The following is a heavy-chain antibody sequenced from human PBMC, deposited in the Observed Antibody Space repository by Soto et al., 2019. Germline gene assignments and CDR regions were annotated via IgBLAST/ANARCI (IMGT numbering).Heavy chain of an antibody. V-gene: IGHV3-23*01. Sequence: GGSLRLSCAASGFTFSSYAMSWVRQAPGKGLEWVSAISGSSGNTYYADSVKGRFTISRDNSKNTQYLQMNNQRAEDTAVYYCARDFLRYFGPFDPWGQGTLVTVSS. CDR2: ISGSSGNT. J-gene: IGHJ5*02. D-gene: IGHD3-9*01. CDR1: GFTFSSYA. CDR3: ARDFLRYFGPFDP.